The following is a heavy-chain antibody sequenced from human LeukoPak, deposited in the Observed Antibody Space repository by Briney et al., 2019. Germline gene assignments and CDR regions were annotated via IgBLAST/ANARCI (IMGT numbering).Heavy chain of an antibody. CDR2: INHSGST. V-gene: IGHV4-34*01. CDR3: ASTVLLWFGDLGSLDY. D-gene: IGHD3-10*01. J-gene: IGHJ4*02. Sequence: SETLSLTCAVYGGSVSGYYWSWIRQPPGKGLEWIGEINHSGSTNYNPSLKSRVTISADTSKNQFSLKLSSVTAADTAVYYCASTVLLWFGDLGSLDYWGQGTLVTVSS. CDR1: GGSVSGYY.